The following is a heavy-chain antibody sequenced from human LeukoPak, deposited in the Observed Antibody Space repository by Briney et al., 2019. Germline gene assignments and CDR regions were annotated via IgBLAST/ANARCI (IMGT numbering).Heavy chain of an antibody. CDR3: AREWKKTGAFDY. Sequence: GGSLRLSCAASGFTISSFWIHRVRHAPGKRLVWVSFINTDGSSTTYADSVKGRFTVSRDNAKNTLYLQMSGLRAEDTAVYYCAREWKKTGAFDYWGQGTLVTVSS. J-gene: IGHJ4*02. V-gene: IGHV3-74*01. CDR2: INTDGSST. CDR1: GFTISSFW. D-gene: IGHD1-1*01.